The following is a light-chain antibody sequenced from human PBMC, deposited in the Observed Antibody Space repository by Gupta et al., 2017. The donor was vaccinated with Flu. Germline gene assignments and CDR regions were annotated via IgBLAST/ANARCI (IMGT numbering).Light chain of an antibody. V-gene: IGKV1-39*01. Sequence: IQMTQSPSSLSASVGDRVTITCRASQSISSYLNWYQQKPGKAPKLLIYAASSLQSGVPSRFSGSGSGTDFTLTISSLQPEDFATYYCQQSYSTPNRFGQGTKLEIK. J-gene: IGKJ2*03. CDR1: QSISSY. CDR3: QQSYSTPNR. CDR2: AAS.